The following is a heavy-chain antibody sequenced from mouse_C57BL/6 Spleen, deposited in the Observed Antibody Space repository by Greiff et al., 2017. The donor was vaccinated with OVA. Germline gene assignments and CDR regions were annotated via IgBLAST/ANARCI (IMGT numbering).Heavy chain of an antibody. D-gene: IGHD1-1*01. Sequence: EVQLQQSGAELVRPGASVKLSCTASGFNIKDDYMHWVKQRPEQGLEWMGWIDPENGDTEYASKFQGKATITADTSSNTAYLQLSSLTSEDTAVYYCTTGDYYGSSRDWYFDVWGTGTTVTVSS. CDR3: TTGDYYGSSRDWYFDV. CDR1: GFNIKDDY. CDR2: IDPENGDT. J-gene: IGHJ1*03. V-gene: IGHV14-4*01.